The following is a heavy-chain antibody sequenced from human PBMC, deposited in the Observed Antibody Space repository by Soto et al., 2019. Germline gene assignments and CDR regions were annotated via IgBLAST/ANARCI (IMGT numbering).Heavy chain of an antibody. CDR2: MYYGVNT. CDR1: GGSISSSSYS. Sequence: PSETLSLTCIVSGGSISSSSYSWAWIRQPPGKGLEWIGTMYYGVNTYYNPSLESRVTISVDTSKNQFSLKLSSVTAADTAVYYCARFGVEDSSGYGIDYWGQGTLVTVS. V-gene: IGHV4-39*01. D-gene: IGHD3-22*01. J-gene: IGHJ4*02. CDR3: ARFGVEDSSGYGIDY.